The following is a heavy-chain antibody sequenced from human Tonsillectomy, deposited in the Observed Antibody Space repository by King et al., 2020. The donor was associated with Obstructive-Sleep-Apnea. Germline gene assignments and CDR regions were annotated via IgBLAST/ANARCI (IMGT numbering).Heavy chain of an antibody. CDR1: GYTFTSYW. J-gene: IGHJ4*02. CDR2: IYPGDSDT. V-gene: IGHV5-51*01. CDR3: GRLLGDSSAYTDY. D-gene: IGHD3-22*01. Sequence: QLVQSGAEVKKPGESLKISCKVSGYTFTSYWIAWVRQMPGKGLEWMGVIYPGDSDTRYSPSFQGQVTFSADESLSTAYLQWSSLKASDTAMYYCGRLLGDSSAYTDYWGQGTLVTVSS.